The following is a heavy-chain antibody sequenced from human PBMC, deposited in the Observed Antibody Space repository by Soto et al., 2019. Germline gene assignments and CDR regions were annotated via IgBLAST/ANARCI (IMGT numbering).Heavy chain of an antibody. D-gene: IGHD1-1*01. CDR1: GYAFTTYG. Sequence: QVHLVQSGAEVKKPGASVKVSCKGSGYAFTTYGITWVRQAPGQGLEWMGWINAHNGNTNYAQKLQGRVTVTRDTSTSTAYMELRSLRSDDTAVYYFARGRYGDYWGQGALVTVSS. CDR3: ARGRYGDY. V-gene: IGHV1-18*01. J-gene: IGHJ4*02. CDR2: INAHNGNT.